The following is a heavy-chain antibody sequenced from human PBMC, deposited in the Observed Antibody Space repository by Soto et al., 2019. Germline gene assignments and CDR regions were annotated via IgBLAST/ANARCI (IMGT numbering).Heavy chain of an antibody. J-gene: IGHJ4*02. Sequence: EVQLLESGGGLVQPGGSLRLSCAASGFTLSSYAMSWVRQAPGKGLEWVSTLGGSGGSTYYADSVKGRFTISRDNSKSTLYLQMNSLRAEDTAVYYCAKAGSGSYCAYWGQGALVTVSS. D-gene: IGHD1-26*01. V-gene: IGHV3-23*01. CDR3: AKAGSGSYCAY. CDR1: GFTLSSYA. CDR2: LGGSGGST.